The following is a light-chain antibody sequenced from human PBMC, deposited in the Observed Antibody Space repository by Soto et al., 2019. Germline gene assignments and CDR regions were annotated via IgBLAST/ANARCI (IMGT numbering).Light chain of an antibody. V-gene: IGKV3-15*01. CDR2: GAS. J-gene: IGKJ1*01. CDR3: QHYNTWPWT. CDR1: HSVSSS. Sequence: EVVMTQSPATLSVSPGQRVTLSCSASHSVSSSLAWYQQKPGQAPRLLISGASTRAAGVPARFSGSGSGTDFTLTISSLQSEDFAVYYCQHYNTWPWTFGQGTQVEIK.